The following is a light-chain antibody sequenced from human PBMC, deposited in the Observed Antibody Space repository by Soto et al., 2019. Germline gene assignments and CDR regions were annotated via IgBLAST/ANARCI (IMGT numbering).Light chain of an antibody. Sequence: QSALTQPASVSGSPGQSITISCTGTSSDVGAYNYVSWYQQHPGKAPKLMIFDVSDRPSGVSNRFSGAKSGNTASLTISGDPAEDEADYYCSSYTSSNTLVFGGGTKVTVL. CDR1: SSDVGAYNY. V-gene: IGLV2-14*01. CDR3: SSYTSSNTLV. CDR2: DVS. J-gene: IGLJ2*01.